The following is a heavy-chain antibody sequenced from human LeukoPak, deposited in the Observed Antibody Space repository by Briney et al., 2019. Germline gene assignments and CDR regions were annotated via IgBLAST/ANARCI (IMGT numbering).Heavy chain of an antibody. CDR3: ARAGTTRGGWPI. V-gene: IGHV4-59*01. D-gene: IGHD6-19*01. CDR1: GGSINSYN. J-gene: IGHJ3*02. CDR2: IYYSGNT. Sequence: PSETLSLTCSVSGGSINSYNWSWIRQPPGKGLEWIGYIYYSGNTNYNPSLESRVTISVDTSNNQISLKLNSVTAADTAMYYCARAGTTRGGWPIWGQGTLVTVSS.